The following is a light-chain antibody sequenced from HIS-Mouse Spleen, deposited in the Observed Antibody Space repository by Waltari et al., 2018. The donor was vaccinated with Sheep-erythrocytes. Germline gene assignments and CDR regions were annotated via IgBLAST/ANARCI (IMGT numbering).Light chain of an antibody. CDR2: GKN. V-gene: IGLV3-19*01. CDR3: QAWDSSHVV. Sequence: SSELTQDPAVSVALGQTVRITCQGDSLRSYYASWYQQKPGQAPVLVIYGKNNRPSGIPDRFSGVNSGNTATLTISGTQAMDEADYYCQAWDSSHVVFGGGTKLTVL. J-gene: IGLJ2*01. CDR1: SLRSYY.